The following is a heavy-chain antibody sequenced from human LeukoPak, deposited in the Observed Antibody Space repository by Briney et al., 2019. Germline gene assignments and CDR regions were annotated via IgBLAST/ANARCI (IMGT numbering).Heavy chain of an antibody. D-gene: IGHD3-22*01. CDR1: GGTFSSYA. CDR2: IIPILGIA. V-gene: IGHV1-69*04. J-gene: IGHJ4*02. CDR3: ARGDYYYDSTPLDY. Sequence: SVKVSCKASGGTFSSYAISWVRQAPGQGLEWMGRIIPILGIANYAQKFQGRVTITADRSTSTAYMELSSLRSEDTAVYYCARGDYYYDSTPLDYWGQGTLVTVSS.